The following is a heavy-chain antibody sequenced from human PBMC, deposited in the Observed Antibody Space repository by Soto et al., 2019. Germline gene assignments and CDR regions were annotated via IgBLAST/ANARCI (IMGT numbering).Heavy chain of an antibody. CDR3: AKATYYYDSSSYYRVYFDY. CDR2: ITGSGGRP. D-gene: IGHD3-22*01. V-gene: IGHV3-23*01. Sequence: GSLRLSCAASGFTFSYYTMSCVRQAPGKGLEWVSAITGSGGRPYYADSVKGRFTISRDRTKSTLYLQMSGLRAEDTAVYFCAKATYYYDSSSYYRVYFDYWGQGTLVTVSS. J-gene: IGHJ4*02. CDR1: GFTFSYYT.